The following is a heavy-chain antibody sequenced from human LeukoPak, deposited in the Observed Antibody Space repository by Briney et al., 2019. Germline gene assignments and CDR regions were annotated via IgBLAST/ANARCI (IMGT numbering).Heavy chain of an antibody. J-gene: IGHJ4*02. D-gene: IGHD6-19*01. CDR2: TYYRSKWYN. Sequence: SQTLSLTCATSGDSVSSNSAAWNWLRQSPSRGLEWLGRTYYRSKWYNDYAVSVKSRITINPDTSKNQFSLQLNSVTPEDTAVYYCVKEDGSGWNNKFDYWGQGTLVTVSS. CDR1: GDSVSSNSAA. V-gene: IGHV6-1*01. CDR3: VKEDGSGWNNKFDY.